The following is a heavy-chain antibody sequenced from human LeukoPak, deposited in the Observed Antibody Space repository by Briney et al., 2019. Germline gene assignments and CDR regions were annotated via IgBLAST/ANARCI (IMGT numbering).Heavy chain of an antibody. V-gene: IGHV4-4*07. Sequence: SETLSLTCTVSAASISSYYWSWIRQPAGKGLEWIGRIYTSGSTNYNPSLKSRVTISVDTSKNQFSLKLSSVTAADTAVYYCARGAGFGDNHYFDYWGQGTLVTVSS. CDR1: AASISSYY. J-gene: IGHJ4*02. CDR2: IYTSGST. D-gene: IGHD3-10*01. CDR3: ARGAGFGDNHYFDY.